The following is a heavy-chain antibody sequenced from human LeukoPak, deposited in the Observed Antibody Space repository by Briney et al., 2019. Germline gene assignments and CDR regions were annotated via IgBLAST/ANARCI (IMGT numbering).Heavy chain of an antibody. D-gene: IGHD2-2*01. CDR1: GYTFTNYG. J-gene: IGHJ6*03. V-gene: IGHV1-18*03. Sequence: ASVKVSCKTSGYTFTNYGLVWVRQAPGQGREWMGWINAFNGDTHYAQNFQDRVTMTTDTSTTTAYMEVRSLRSDDMAVYYCARWGLVAPGTYYYYYMDVWGKGTTVTVSS. CDR2: INAFNGDT. CDR3: ARWGLVAPGTYYYYYMDV.